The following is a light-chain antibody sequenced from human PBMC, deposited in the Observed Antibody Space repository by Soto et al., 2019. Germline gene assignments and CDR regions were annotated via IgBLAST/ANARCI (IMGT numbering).Light chain of an antibody. CDR1: SSNIGSNT. Sequence: QSVLTQLPSASGTRGYRVSISCSGSSSNIGSNTVNWYQQLPGTAPKLLIYSNNQRPSGVHDRFSGSTSGTSASLAISGLQSEDVADYCCAACHDILTFPTLFGTGP. J-gene: IGLJ1*01. V-gene: IGLV1-44*01. CDR3: AACHDILTFPTL. CDR2: SNN.